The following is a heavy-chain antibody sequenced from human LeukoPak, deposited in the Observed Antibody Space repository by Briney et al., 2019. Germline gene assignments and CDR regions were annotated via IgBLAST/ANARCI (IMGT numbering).Heavy chain of an antibody. CDR1: GFTFSSYA. CDR2: ISYDGSNK. CDR3: ARVAVAGPTGWFDP. D-gene: IGHD6-13*01. Sequence: PGRSLRLSCAASGFTFSSYAMHWVRQAPGKGLEWVAVISYDGSNKYYADSVKGRFTISRDNPDNVVYLQMNSLRAEDTAVYYCARVAVAGPTGWFDPWGQGTLVTVSS. J-gene: IGHJ5*02. V-gene: IGHV3-30-3*01.